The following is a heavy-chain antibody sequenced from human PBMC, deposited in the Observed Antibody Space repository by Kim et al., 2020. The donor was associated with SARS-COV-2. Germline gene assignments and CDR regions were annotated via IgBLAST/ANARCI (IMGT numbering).Heavy chain of an antibody. J-gene: IGHJ4*02. Sequence: GGSLRLSCAASGLNFNYYWMSWVRQAPGKGLEWVANINVDGTMINYVGSVEGRFTISRDNAKNSLYLHMSSLGSEDTATYYCARDQAVAGLWGQGTLVT. D-gene: IGHD6-25*01. CDR2: INVDGTMI. V-gene: IGHV3-7*01. CDR1: GLNFNYYW. CDR3: ARDQAVAGL.